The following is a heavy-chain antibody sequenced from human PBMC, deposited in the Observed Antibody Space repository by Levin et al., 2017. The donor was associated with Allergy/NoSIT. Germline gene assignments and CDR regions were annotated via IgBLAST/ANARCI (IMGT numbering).Heavy chain of an antibody. CDR1: GFTFSSYG. D-gene: IGHD3-3*01. V-gene: IGHV3-30*18. J-gene: IGHJ4*02. CDR2: ISYDGSNK. Sequence: GESLKISCAASGFTFSSYGMHWVRQAPGKGLEWVAVISYDGSNKYYADSVKGRFTISRDNSKNTLYLQMNSLRAEDTAVYYCAKNSNDFWSGYRFDGIDYWGQGTLVTVSS. CDR3: AKNSNDFWSGYRFDGIDY.